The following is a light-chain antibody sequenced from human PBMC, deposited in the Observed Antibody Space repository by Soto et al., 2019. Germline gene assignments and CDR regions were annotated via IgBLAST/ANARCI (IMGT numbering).Light chain of an antibody. CDR1: QGINSD. CDR3: QQLYDYPIT. Sequence: AIQLTQSPSSLSASVGDRVTITCRASQGINSDLAWYQQKPGKAPKLLIFAAFSLENGVPSRFSGSGSGADFTLTISSLQPEDSGTYYCQQLYDYPITFGPGTKVDIK. CDR2: AAF. J-gene: IGKJ3*01. V-gene: IGKV1D-13*01.